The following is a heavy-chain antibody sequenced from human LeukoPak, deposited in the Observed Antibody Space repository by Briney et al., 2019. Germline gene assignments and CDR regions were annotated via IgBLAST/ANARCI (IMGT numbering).Heavy chain of an antibody. J-gene: IGHJ5*02. V-gene: IGHV3-30*03. CDR1: GFTFSSYG. CDR2: ISYDGINK. Sequence: GGSLRLSCAASGFTFSSYGMHWVRQAPGKGLEWVAVISYDGINKYYADSVKGRFTISRDNSKNTLYLQMISRRTEDTAVYYCARDPLDSSGLMNWFDPWGQGTLVTVSS. D-gene: IGHD3-22*01. CDR3: ARDPLDSSGLMNWFDP.